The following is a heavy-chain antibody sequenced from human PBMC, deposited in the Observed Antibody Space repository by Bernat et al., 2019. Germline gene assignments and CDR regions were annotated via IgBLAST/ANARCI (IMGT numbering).Heavy chain of an antibody. D-gene: IGHD4-17*01. CDR2: IYYSGST. CDR3: GAKYGDTLDD. Sequence: QVQLQESGPGLVKPSETLSLTCTVAGGSISSYYWSWIRQPPGKGLEWIGYIYYSGSTNYNPSLKSRVTISVDTSKNQFSLKLSSVTAADTAVYYCGAKYGDTLDDWGQGTLVTVSS. V-gene: IGHV4-59*01. J-gene: IGHJ4*02. CDR1: GGSISSYY.